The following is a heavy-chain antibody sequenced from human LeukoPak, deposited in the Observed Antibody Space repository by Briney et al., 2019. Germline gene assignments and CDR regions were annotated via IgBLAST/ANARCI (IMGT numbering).Heavy chain of an antibody. D-gene: IGHD3-22*01. CDR3: ARDQRDSSGYYGGFDY. CDR1: GFTFNRNA. V-gene: IGHV3-23*01. CDR2: ISGSGGGT. J-gene: IGHJ4*02. Sequence: GGSLRLSCAASGFTFNRNAISWVRQAPGKGLEWVAGISGSGGGTNYADSVKGRFTISRDNAKNSLYLQMNSLRAEDTAVYYCARDQRDSSGYYGGFDYWGQGTLVTVSS.